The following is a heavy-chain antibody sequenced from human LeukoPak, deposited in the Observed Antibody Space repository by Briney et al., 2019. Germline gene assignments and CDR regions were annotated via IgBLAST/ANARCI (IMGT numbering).Heavy chain of an antibody. Sequence: GGSLRLSCAASGFTFSDYWMHWVRQAPGKGLEWVANIKQDGSAKYYVDSVKGRFTISRDNAKNSLYLQMSSLRAEDTAVYYCARRYFDSWGQGTLVTVSS. CDR1: GFTFSDYW. J-gene: IGHJ4*02. CDR2: IKQDGSAK. CDR3: ARRYFDS. V-gene: IGHV3-7*03.